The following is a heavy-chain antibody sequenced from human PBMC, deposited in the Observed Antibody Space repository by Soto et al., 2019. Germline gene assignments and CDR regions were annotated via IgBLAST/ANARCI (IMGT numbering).Heavy chain of an antibody. CDR1: GFPFSSYS. J-gene: IGHJ5*02. CDR3: AREADYVNWFDP. V-gene: IGHV3-48*01. Sequence: GGSLRLSCAASGFPFSSYSMNWVRQAPGKGLEWVSYISSSSSTIYYADSVKGRSTISRDNAKNSLYLQMNSLRAEDTAVYYCAREADYVNWFDPWGQGTLVTVSS. D-gene: IGHD4-17*01. CDR2: ISSSSSTI.